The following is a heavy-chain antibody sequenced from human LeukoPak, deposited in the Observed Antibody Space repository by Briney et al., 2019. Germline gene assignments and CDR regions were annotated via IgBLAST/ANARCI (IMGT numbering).Heavy chain of an antibody. Sequence: SETLSLTCIVSGYSISSNYYWGWIRQPPGKGLEWIGSIYYSGSTYYNPSLKSRVTISVDTSKNQFSLKLSSVTAADTAVYYCARVPIVATIIPHYVDYWGQGTLVTVSS. V-gene: IGHV4-38-2*02. CDR3: ARVPIVATIIPHYVDY. CDR1: GYSISSNYY. CDR2: IYYSGST. D-gene: IGHD5-12*01. J-gene: IGHJ4*02.